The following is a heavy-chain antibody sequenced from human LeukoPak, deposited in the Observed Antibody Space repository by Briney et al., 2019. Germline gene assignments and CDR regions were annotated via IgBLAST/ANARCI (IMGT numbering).Heavy chain of an antibody. CDR3: ARDYSGGVVVPFDY. Sequence: PGGSLRLSCAASGFTFDDYGMSWVRQAPGKGLEWVSGINWNGGSTGYADSAKGRFTISRDNAKNSLYLQMNSLRAEDTALYYCARDYSGGVVVPFDYWGQGTLVTVSS. J-gene: IGHJ4*02. CDR1: GFTFDDYG. V-gene: IGHV3-20*04. D-gene: IGHD3-22*01. CDR2: INWNGGST.